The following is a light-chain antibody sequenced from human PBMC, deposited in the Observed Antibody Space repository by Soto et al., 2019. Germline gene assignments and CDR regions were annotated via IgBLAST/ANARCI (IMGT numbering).Light chain of an antibody. J-gene: IGKJ5*01. V-gene: IGKV3D-20*02. CDR1: QSVSSSY. CDR2: GAS. Sequence: SVLTQSPGTLSLSPVERATLSCRASQSVSSSYLAWYQQKPGQAPRLLIYGASSRATGIPDRFSGSGSGIHFTLTISSLEPGDFAVYYCQQRFDWPITFGQGTRLEI. CDR3: QQRFDWPIT.